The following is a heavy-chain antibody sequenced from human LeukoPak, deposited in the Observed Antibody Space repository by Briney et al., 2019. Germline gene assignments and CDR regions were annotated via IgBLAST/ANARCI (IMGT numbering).Heavy chain of an antibody. CDR2: MNPNSGNT. CDR3: ARETYGSGKGRFDY. V-gene: IGHV1-8*01. Sequence: ATVKVSCKASGYTFTSYDINWVRQATGQGLEWMGWMNPNSGNTGYAQKFQGRVTMTRNTSISAAYMELSSLRSEDTAVYYCARETYGSGKGRFDYWGQGTLVTVSS. J-gene: IGHJ4*02. CDR1: GYTFTSYD. D-gene: IGHD3-10*01.